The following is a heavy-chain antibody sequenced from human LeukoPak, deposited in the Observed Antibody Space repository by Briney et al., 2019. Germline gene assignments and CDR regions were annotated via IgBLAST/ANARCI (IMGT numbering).Heavy chain of an antibody. CDR2: IYYSGST. V-gene: IGHV4-59*12. Sequence: SETLSLTCTVSGGSISSYYWSWIRQPPGKGLEWIGYIYYSGSTNYNPSLKSRVTMSIDTSNNQFSLKLSAVTAADTAVYYCARDPGRGLAVPGNWFDPWGQGTLVTVSS. CDR1: GGSISSYY. J-gene: IGHJ5*02. D-gene: IGHD6-13*01. CDR3: ARDPGRGLAVPGNWFDP.